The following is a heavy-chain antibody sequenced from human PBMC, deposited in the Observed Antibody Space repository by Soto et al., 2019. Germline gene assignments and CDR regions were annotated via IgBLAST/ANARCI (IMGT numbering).Heavy chain of an antibody. CDR1: GFIFSNYG. Sequence: QVQLVESGGGVVQPGRSLRLSCVGSGFIFSNYGMHWVRQAPGKGLEWVAFISYDGSDILYADSVKGRFTISRDNSKSTLFLYMNRPTAEDTAIYFCAIVRVADSPLDHWGQGTLVTVSS. J-gene: IGHJ4*02. CDR2: ISYDGSDI. V-gene: IGHV3-30*03. CDR3: AIVRVADSPLDH. D-gene: IGHD3-10*02.